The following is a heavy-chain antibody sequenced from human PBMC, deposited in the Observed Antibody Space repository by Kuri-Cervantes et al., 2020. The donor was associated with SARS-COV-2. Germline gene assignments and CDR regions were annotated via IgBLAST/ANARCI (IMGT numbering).Heavy chain of an antibody. CDR1: GGSISSSSYY. Sequence: SETLSLTCTVPGGSISSSSYYWGWIRQPPGKGLECIGSIYHSGSTYYNPSLKSRVTISVDTSKNQFSLKLSSVTAADTAVYYCARITSRRGVDYWGQGTLVTVSS. D-gene: IGHD3-16*01. V-gene: IGHV4-39*07. CDR3: ARITSRRGVDY. J-gene: IGHJ4*02. CDR2: IYHSGST.